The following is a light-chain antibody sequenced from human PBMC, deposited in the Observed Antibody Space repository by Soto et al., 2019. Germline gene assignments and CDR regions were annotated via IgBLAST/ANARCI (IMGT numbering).Light chain of an antibody. Sequence: DIQMTQSPSTLSASVGDRVTITCRASQSISTWLAWYQQKSGKAPQLLIYKASVLESGVPSRFSGSGSGTEFTLTISSLQPDDFATYYCQQYNSYSYSFGQGTKLEIK. CDR2: KAS. V-gene: IGKV1-5*03. CDR3: QQYNSYSYS. J-gene: IGKJ2*03. CDR1: QSISTW.